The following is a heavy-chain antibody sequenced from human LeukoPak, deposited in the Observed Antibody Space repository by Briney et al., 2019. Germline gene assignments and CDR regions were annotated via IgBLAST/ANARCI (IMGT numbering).Heavy chain of an antibody. V-gene: IGHV1-18*04. J-gene: IGHJ4*02. CDR3: ARTSGYDFDDY. D-gene: IGHD5-12*01. CDR1: GYTFTRYG. Sequence: ASVPVSCQPSGYTFTRYGIRWLRQAPGQGLAGVGWISAYNGNTNYAQKLQGRVTMTTDTSTSAAYMELRSLRSDDTAVYYCARTSGYDFDDYWGQGTLVTVSS. CDR2: ISAYNGNT.